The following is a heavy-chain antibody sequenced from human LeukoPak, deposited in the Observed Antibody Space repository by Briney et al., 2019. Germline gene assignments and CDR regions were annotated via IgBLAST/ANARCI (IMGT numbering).Heavy chain of an antibody. D-gene: IGHD3-22*01. CDR3: ARGSRNYYDSSGYYYY. V-gene: IGHV3-21*01. CDR2: ISSSSSYI. Sequence: GSLRLSCAASGFNFSSHSMNWVRPASGKGLEWVSTISSSSSYIYYADSVKGRFTISRDNAKNSLYLQMNSLRAEDTAVYYCARGSRNYYDSSGYYYYWGQGTLVTVSS. J-gene: IGHJ4*02. CDR1: GFNFSSHS.